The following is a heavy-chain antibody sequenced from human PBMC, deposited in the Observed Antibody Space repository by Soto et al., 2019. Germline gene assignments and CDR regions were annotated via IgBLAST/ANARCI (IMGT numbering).Heavy chain of an antibody. V-gene: IGHV3-66*04. CDR1: GFTVSSNY. CDR2: IYSGGGT. D-gene: IGHD3-22*01. CDR3: ASHLYDNSDYYYVGPFDY. J-gene: IGHJ4*02. Sequence: GGSLRLSCAASGFTVSSNYMSWVRQAPGKGLEWVSVIYSGGGTHYADSVKGRFTISRDNSKNTPYLQMNSLRAEDTAVYYCASHLYDNSDYYYVGPFDYWGQGTLVTVSS.